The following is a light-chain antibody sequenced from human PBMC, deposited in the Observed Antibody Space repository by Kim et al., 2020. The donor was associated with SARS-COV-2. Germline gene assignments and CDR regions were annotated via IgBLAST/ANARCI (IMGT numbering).Light chain of an antibody. CDR1: QCVLTW. J-gene: IGKJ2*01. CDR2: QAS. V-gene: IGKV1-5*01. CDR3: QRDQTYPYT. Sequence: SASVGDRFTVTCPASQCVLTWLASYQQKPERARNLLDYQASTLQSGVPSRFSGTGSGTEVTLTSTGLQPEDFATYYCQRDQTYPYTFGQGTKLEI.